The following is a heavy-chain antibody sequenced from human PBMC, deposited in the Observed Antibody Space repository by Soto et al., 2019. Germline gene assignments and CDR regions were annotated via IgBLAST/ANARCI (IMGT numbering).Heavy chain of an antibody. V-gene: IGHV1-69*01. D-gene: IGHD6-19*01. CDR3: ATHDSSGWYGYFQR. Sequence: QVQLVQSGAEVKKPGSSVKVSCKASGATFNNHAFSWVRQAPGQGLEWMGGIIPLYGTPNYAQKFQGRVTITADEFTGTAYMELRSLRSEDTAVYYCATHDSSGWYGYFQRWGQGTLVTVS. CDR1: GATFNNHA. CDR2: IIPLYGTP. J-gene: IGHJ1*01.